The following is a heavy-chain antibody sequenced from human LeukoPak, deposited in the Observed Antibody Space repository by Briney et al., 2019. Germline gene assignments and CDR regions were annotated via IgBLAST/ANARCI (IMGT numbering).Heavy chain of an antibody. V-gene: IGHV4-4*07. CDR3: ARESWGYSYGQEDYYGMDV. J-gene: IGHJ6*02. Sequence: SETLSLTCTVSGGSISSYYWSWIRQPAGKGLEWIGRVLTSGSTNYNPSLKSRVTMSVDTSKNQFSLKLSSVTAADTAVYYCARESWGYSYGQEDYYGMDVWGQGTTVTVSS. CDR2: VLTSGST. D-gene: IGHD5-18*01. CDR1: GGSISSYY.